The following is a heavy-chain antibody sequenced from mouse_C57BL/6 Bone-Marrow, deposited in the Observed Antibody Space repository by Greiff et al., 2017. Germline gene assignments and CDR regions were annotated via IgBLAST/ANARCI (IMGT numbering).Heavy chain of an antibody. CDR2: ISYDGSN. Sequence: EVHLVESGPGLVKPSQSLSLTCSVTGYSITSGYYWNWIRQFPGNKLEWMGYISYDGSNNYNPSLKNRISITRDTSKNQFFLKLNSVTTEDTATYYCARDPLYYGSSPYYAMDYWGQGTSVTVSS. CDR3: ARDPLYYGSSPYYAMDY. J-gene: IGHJ4*01. D-gene: IGHD1-1*01. V-gene: IGHV3-6*01. CDR1: GYSITSGYY.